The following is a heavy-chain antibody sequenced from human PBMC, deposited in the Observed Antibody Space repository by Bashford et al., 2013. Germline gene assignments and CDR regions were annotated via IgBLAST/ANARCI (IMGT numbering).Heavy chain of an antibody. CDR3: ARLYCSGGSCYSILDYYYYGMDV. CDR1: GYTFTGYY. CDR2: INPNSGGT. J-gene: IGHJ6*02. D-gene: IGHD2-15*01. V-gene: IGHV1-2*02. Sequence: VASVKVSCKASGYTFTGYYMHWVRQAPGQGLEWMGWINPNSGGTNYAQKFQGRVTMTRDTSISTAYMELSRLRSDDTAVYYCARLYCSGGSCYSILDYYYYGMDVWGQGTTVTVSS.